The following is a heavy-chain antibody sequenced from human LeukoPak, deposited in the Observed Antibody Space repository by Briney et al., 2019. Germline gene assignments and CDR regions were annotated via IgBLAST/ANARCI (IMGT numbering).Heavy chain of an antibody. D-gene: IGHD2-21*02. CDR2: INPNSGGT. Sequence: ASVKVSCKAPGYTFTGYYMHWVRQAPGQGLEWRGWINPNSGGTNYAQKFQGRVTMTRDTSISTAYMELSRLRSDDTAVYYCAIVVVTARNFDYWGLGTLVTVSS. V-gene: IGHV1-2*02. J-gene: IGHJ4*02. CDR1: GYTFTGYY. CDR3: AIVVVTARNFDY.